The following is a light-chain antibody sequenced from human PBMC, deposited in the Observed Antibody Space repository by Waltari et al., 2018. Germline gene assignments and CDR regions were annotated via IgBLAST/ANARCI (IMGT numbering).Light chain of an antibody. J-gene: IGKJ4*01. CDR3: QQRYTWPLT. V-gene: IGKV3-11*01. CDR1: QSINRF. Sequence: DIVLTQSPATLSLSPGETATLSCRASQSINRFLVWFQQIPGQAPRLLIYDASNRATGIPDRFSGSGSGTDFTLTISSLEPEDFAVYYCQQRYTWPLTFGGGTKVEI. CDR2: DAS.